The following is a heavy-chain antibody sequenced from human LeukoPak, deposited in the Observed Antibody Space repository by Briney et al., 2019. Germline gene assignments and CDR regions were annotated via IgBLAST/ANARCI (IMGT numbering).Heavy chain of an antibody. V-gene: IGHV4-59*01. J-gene: IGHJ4*02. CDR3: ARGRGSGNYYKSVLED. D-gene: IGHD3-10*01. CDR1: GGPISRYY. CDR2: IYYSGST. Sequence: PSETLSLTCTVSGGPISRYYWSWIRQPPGKGLEWIGYIYYSGSTNYTPSLKSRVTISVDTSKNHFSLRLKSVTAAETALYYCARGRGSGNYYKSVLEDCGQGTLGTVSA.